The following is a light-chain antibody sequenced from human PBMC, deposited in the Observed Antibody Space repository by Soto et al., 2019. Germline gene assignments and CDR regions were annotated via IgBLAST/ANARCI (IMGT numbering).Light chain of an antibody. CDR2: DAS. V-gene: IGKV3-11*01. CDR1: QSVSSY. Sequence: EIVSTQSPATLSLSPGERATLSCRASQSVSSYLAWYQQKPGQAPRLLIYDASNRATGIPARFSGSGSGTDFTLTIGSLEPEDFAVYYCQQRSNWPPLTFGGGTKVEIK. CDR3: QQRSNWPPLT. J-gene: IGKJ4*01.